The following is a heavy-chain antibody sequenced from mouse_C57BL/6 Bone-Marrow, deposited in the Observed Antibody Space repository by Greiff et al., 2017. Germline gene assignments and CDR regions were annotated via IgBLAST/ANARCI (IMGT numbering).Heavy chain of an antibody. CDR1: GYSFTDYN. CDR3: AREGWLLPYYYARDY. J-gene: IGHJ4*01. V-gene: IGHV1-39*01. Sequence: VQLQQSGPELVKPGASVKISCKASGYSFTDYNMNWVKQSNGKRLEWIGVINPNYGTTSYNQKFKGKATLTVDQSSSTAYMQLNSLTSEDSAVYYCAREGWLLPYYYARDYWGQGTSVTVSS. CDR2: INPNYGTT. D-gene: IGHD2-3*01.